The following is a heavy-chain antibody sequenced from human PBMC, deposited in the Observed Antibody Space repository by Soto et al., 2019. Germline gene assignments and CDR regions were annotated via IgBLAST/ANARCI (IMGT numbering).Heavy chain of an antibody. J-gene: IGHJ6*02. V-gene: IGHV3-30*18. CDR1: GFTFNSYG. Sequence: GGSLRLSCAASGFTFNSYGMHWVRQAPGKGLEWVAVISYDGSNKYYADSVKGRFTISRDNSKNTLYLQMNSLRAEDTAVYYCAKGGARYYYYGMDVWGQGTTVTVSS. CDR3: AKGGARYYYYGMDV. CDR2: ISYDGSNK. D-gene: IGHD3-10*01.